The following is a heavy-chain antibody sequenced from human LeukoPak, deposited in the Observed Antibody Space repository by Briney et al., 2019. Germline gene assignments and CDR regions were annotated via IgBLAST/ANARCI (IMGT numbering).Heavy chain of an antibody. V-gene: IGHV3-66*01. CDR2: IHSGGRT. D-gene: IGHD3-10*01. CDR1: GFTVSSNY. CDR3: ARDHRSGYYYYGMDV. Sequence: GGSLRLSCAASGFTVSSNYMSWVRQAPGKGLEWVSIIHSGGRTNYADSVEGRFTISRDNSKNTLYLQMNSLRVEDTAVYYCARDHRSGYYYYGMDVWGQGTTVTVSS. J-gene: IGHJ6*02.